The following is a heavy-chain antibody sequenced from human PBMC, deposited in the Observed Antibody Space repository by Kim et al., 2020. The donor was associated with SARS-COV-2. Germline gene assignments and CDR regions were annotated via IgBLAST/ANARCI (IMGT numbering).Heavy chain of an antibody. J-gene: IGHJ5*02. D-gene: IGHD3-3*01. Sequence: SETLSLTCTVSGGSISSGGYYWSWIRQHPGKGLEWIGYIYYSGSTYYKPSLKSRVTISVDTSKNQFSLKLSSVTAADTAVYYCARGASITIFGVVILGGAFDPWGQGTLVTVSS. CDR2: IYYSGST. CDR1: GGSISSGGYY. V-gene: IGHV4-31*03. CDR3: ARGASITIFGVVILGGAFDP.